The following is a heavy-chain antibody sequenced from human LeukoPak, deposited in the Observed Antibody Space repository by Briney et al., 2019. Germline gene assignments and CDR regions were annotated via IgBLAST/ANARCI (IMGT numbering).Heavy chain of an antibody. Sequence: PGESLKISCKASGYNFPNYGIGWVRQMPGKGLEWMGIIYPGDSGSRYSPSFQGQVTVSADKSINTAYLQWSSLKASDTAMYYCARRAFSSDAYFDYCGQGTMVTVSS. D-gene: IGHD6-13*01. J-gene: IGHJ4*02. V-gene: IGHV5-51*01. CDR1: GYNFPNYG. CDR3: ARRAFSSDAYFDY. CDR2: IYPGDSGS.